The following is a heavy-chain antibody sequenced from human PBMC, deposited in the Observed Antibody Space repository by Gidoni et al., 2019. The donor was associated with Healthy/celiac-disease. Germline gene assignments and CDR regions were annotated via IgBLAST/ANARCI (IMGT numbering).Heavy chain of an antibody. V-gene: IGHV3-33*01. CDR3: ASGGSYVDY. Sequence: QVQLVESGRGVVQPGRSLRLSCAASRFTFSSYGMHWVRQAPGKGLEWVAVIWFDGSNKYYSGSVEGRFTISRDNSKNTLYLQLNSLRADDTAVYYCASGGSYVDYWGQGTLVTVSS. J-gene: IGHJ4*02. CDR1: RFTFSSYG. D-gene: IGHD1-26*01. CDR2: IWFDGSNK.